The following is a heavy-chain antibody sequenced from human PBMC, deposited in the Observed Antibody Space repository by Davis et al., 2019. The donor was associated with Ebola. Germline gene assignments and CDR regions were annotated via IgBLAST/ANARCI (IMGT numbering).Heavy chain of an antibody. CDR1: GFTFSSYS. Sequence: GGSLRLSCAASGFTFSSYSMNWVRQAPGKGLEWVSSISSSSSYIYYADSMKGRFTISRDNAKNSLYLQMNSLRAEDTAVYYCARDTNWDDDAFDIWGQGTMVTVSS. D-gene: IGHD7-27*01. V-gene: IGHV3-21*01. CDR2: ISSSSSYI. CDR3: ARDTNWDDDAFDI. J-gene: IGHJ3*02.